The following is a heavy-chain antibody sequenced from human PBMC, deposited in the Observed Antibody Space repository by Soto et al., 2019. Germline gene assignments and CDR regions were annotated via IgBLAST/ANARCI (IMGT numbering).Heavy chain of an antibody. CDR3: ATAQDSNLLYHFDY. CDR2: ISPYNGNT. J-gene: IGHJ4*02. Sequence: GASVKVSCKASGYTFTSYGISWVRQAPGQGLEWMGWISPYNGNTNYAQKLQGRVTMTTDTSTTTAHMELRSLISDDTAVYYCATAQDSNLLYHFDYWGQGGLVTVSS. V-gene: IGHV1-18*04. CDR1: GYTFTSYG.